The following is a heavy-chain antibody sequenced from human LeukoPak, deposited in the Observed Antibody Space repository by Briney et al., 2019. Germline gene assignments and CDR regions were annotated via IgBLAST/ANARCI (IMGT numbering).Heavy chain of an antibody. J-gene: IGHJ4*02. CDR1: GGSISSYY. CDR3: AREGYCRSTSCYGTYPSDY. D-gene: IGHD2-2*01. CDR2: IYTSGST. Sequence: SETLSLTCTVSGGSISSYYWSWLRQPAGKGLEWIGRIYTSGSTNYNPSLKSRVTMSVDTSKNQFSLKLSSVTAADTAVYYCAREGYCRSTSCYGTYPSDYWGQGTLVTVPS. V-gene: IGHV4-4*07.